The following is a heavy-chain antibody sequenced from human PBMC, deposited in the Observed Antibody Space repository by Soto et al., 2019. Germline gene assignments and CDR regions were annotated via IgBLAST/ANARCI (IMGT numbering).Heavy chain of an antibody. CDR1: GFTFSSYG. V-gene: IGHV3-33*01. CDR2: IWYDGSNK. D-gene: IGHD5-12*01. Sequence: QVQLVESGGGVVQPGRSLRLSCAASGFTFSSYGMHWVRQAPGKGLEWVAGIWYDGSNKDYADSVKGRFTISRDNSKNTLYLQMNSLRAEDRAVYYCAREGKDIVATIRPYYFDYWGQGTLVTVSS. CDR3: AREGKDIVATIRPYYFDY. J-gene: IGHJ4*02.